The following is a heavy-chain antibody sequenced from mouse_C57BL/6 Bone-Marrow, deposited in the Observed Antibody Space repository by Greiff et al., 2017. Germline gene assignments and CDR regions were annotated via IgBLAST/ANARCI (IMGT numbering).Heavy chain of an antibody. V-gene: IGHV1-19*01. CDR3: ARSHYYGSIHYFDY. Sequence: VQLQQSGPVLVKPGASVKMSCKASGYTFTDYYMNWVKQSPGKSLEWIGVINPYNGGTSYNQKFKGKATLTVDKSSSTAYMELNSLTSEDSAVYYCARSHYYGSIHYFDYWGQGTTLTVSS. CDR2: INPYNGGT. J-gene: IGHJ2*01. CDR1: GYTFTDYY. D-gene: IGHD1-1*01.